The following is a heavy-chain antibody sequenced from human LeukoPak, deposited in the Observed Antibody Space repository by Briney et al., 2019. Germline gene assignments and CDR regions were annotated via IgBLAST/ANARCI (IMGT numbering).Heavy chain of an antibody. D-gene: IGHD3-22*01. J-gene: IGHJ4*02. CDR2: IYSGGST. CDR3: ARDHYYDSSGYYSDFDY. Sequence: GGSLRLSCAASGFTVSSNYMSWVRQAPGKGLEWVSVIYSGGSTYYADSVKGRFTISRDNSKNTLYLQMNSLRAEDTAVYFCARDHYYDSSGYYSDFDYWGQGTLVTVSS. CDR1: GFTVSSNY. V-gene: IGHV3-53*01.